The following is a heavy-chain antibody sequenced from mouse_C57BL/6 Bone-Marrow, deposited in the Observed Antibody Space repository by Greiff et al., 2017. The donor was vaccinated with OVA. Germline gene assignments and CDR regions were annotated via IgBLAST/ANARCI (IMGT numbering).Heavy chain of an antibody. CDR1: GYSITSGYY. J-gene: IGHJ2*01. CDR3: AREFDLNFDY. V-gene: IGHV3-6*01. CDR2: ISYDGSN. Sequence: EVQLVESVPGLVKPSQSLSLTCSVTGYSITSGYYWNWIRQFPGNKLEWMGYISYDGSNNYNPSLKNRISITRDTSKNQFFLKLNSVTTEDTATYYCAREFDLNFDYWGQGTTLTVSS.